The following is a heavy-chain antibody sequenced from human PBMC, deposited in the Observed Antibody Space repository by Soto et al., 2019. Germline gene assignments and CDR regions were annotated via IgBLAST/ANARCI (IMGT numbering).Heavy chain of an antibody. D-gene: IGHD3-22*01. V-gene: IGHV3-11*06. CDR3: ERSGYSWPLDH. CDR1: GFTFSDYY. CDR2: ITGTSSDA. Sequence: PGGSLRLSCAVSGFTFSDYYMSWVRQAPGKGLEWVSYITGTSSDAHYADSVKGRFTISRDNAKNSLYLQMNSLRDEDTAVYYCERSGYSWPLDHCGRGNLITVCS. J-gene: IGHJ4*02.